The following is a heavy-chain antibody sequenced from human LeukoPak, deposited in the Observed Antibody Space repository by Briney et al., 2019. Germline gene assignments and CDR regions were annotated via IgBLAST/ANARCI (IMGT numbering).Heavy chain of an antibody. CDR1: GGSFSGYY. V-gene: IGHV4-34*01. CDR3: ARHLHRYCTNGVCYSYAFDI. Sequence: PSETLSLTCAVYGGSFSGYYWSWIRQPPGKGLEWIGEINHSGSTNYNPSLKSRVTISVDTSKNQFSLKLSSVTAADTAMYYCARHLHRYCTNGVCYSYAFDIWGQGTMVTVSS. CDR2: INHSGST. D-gene: IGHD2-8*01. J-gene: IGHJ3*02.